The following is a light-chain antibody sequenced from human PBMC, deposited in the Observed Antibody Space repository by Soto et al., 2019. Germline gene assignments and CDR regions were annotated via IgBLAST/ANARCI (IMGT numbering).Light chain of an antibody. CDR2: DVS. J-gene: IGLJ2*01. Sequence: QSALTQPASVSGSPGQSITISCAGTSADVGAYDYVSWYQHHPGKVPKLMIYDVSDRPSGVSTRFSGSKSANMASRTISGVQADDEADYYCAAYTTSSTLVFAGGTKLTLL. CDR3: AAYTTSSTLV. V-gene: IGLV2-14*03. CDR1: SADVGAYDY.